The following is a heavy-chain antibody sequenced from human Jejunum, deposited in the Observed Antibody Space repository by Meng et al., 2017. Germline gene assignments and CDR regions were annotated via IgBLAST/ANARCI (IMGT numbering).Heavy chain of an antibody. CDR2: IHPAASGST. V-gene: IGHV4-38-2*02. CDR1: GYSISTGYY. J-gene: IGHJ4*02. Sequence: SETLSLTCTVSGYSISTGYYWAWVRQTPVKGLELIGTIHPAASGSTNHNPSLKSRVSISPDTSKNQFSLKLTSVTAADTAVYYCARELGSRWGGSGSFSGGSDYWGQGSLVTVSS. CDR3: ARELGSRWGGSGSFSGGSDY. D-gene: IGHD7-27*01.